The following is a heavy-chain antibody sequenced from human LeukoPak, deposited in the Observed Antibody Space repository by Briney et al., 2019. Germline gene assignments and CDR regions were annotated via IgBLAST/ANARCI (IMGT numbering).Heavy chain of an antibody. J-gene: IGHJ4*02. CDR3: ARGVDDYGDY. Sequence: PSETLSLTCAVYGGSFSGYYWSWIRQPPGKGLEWIGEINHSGSTNYNPSLKSRVTISVDTSKNQFSLKLSSVTAADTAVYYCARGVDDYGDYWGQGTLVTVSS. CDR1: GGSFSGYY. D-gene: IGHD4/OR15-4a*01. CDR2: INHSGST. V-gene: IGHV4-34*01.